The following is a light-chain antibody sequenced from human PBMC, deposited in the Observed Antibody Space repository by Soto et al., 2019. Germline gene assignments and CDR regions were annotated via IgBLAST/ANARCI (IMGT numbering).Light chain of an antibody. CDR3: MQALQTPIT. CDR2: LGS. CDR1: QSLLHSNGYNY. Sequence: DIVMTQSPLSLPVTPGEPASISCRSSQSLLHSNGYNYLDWYLQKPGQSPQLLIYLGSNRSSGVPDRFSGSGSGTDFPLKISRVEAEDVEVYYCMQALQTPITFGQGTRLEIK. J-gene: IGKJ5*01. V-gene: IGKV2-28*01.